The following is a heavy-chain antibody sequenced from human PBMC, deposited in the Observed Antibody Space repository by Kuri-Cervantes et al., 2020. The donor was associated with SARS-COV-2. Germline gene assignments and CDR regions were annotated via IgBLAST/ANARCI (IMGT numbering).Heavy chain of an antibody. CDR1: GFTFNSYA. CDR3: AKDIAVAGHFDY. Sequence: AGSLRLSCAASGFTFNSYAMSWVRQAPGKGLEWVSVIYSGGSSTYYADSVKGRFTISRDNSKNTLYLQMNSLRAEDTAVYYCAKDIAVAGHFDYWGQGTLVTVSS. CDR2: IYSGGSST. V-gene: IGHV3-23*03. D-gene: IGHD6-19*01. J-gene: IGHJ4*02.